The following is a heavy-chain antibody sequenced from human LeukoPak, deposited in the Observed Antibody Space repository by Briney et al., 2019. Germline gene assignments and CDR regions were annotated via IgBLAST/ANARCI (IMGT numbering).Heavy chain of an antibody. J-gene: IGHJ4*02. Sequence: GGSLRLSCAASGFTFSSYGMHWVRQAPGKGLEWVAVISYDGSNKYYADSVKGRFTISRDNSKNTLYLQMNSLRAEDTAVYYCAKDRRYGPFVYYFDYWGQGTLVTVSS. CDR3: AKDRRYGPFVYYFDY. CDR2: ISYDGSNK. CDR1: GFTFSSYG. D-gene: IGHD1-14*01. V-gene: IGHV3-30*18.